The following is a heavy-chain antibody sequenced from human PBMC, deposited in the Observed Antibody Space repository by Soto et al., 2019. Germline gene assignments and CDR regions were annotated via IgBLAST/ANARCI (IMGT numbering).Heavy chain of an antibody. Sequence: GGSLRLSCAASGFTFSSYGMHWVRQAPGKGLEWVAVISYDGSNKYYADSVKGRFTISRDNSKNTLYLQMNSLRAEDTAVYYCAKDLLAVAGSSHWGQGTLVTVSS. CDR1: GFTFSSYG. V-gene: IGHV3-30*18. D-gene: IGHD6-19*01. CDR2: ISYDGSNK. J-gene: IGHJ4*02. CDR3: AKDLLAVAGSSH.